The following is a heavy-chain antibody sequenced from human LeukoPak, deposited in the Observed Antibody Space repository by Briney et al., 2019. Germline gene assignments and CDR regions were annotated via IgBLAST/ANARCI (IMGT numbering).Heavy chain of an antibody. Sequence: PGGSLRLSCAASGFTVSSNYMSWVRQAPGEGLEWVSFIRFDGSGKKYADSVKGRFTISRDNSKNTLYLQMNSLGLEDTAVYYCAKDLFDGSGSYDKGLFDYWGQGILVTVSS. CDR1: GFTVSSNY. D-gene: IGHD3-10*01. CDR2: IRFDGSGK. V-gene: IGHV3-30*02. CDR3: AKDLFDGSGSYDKGLFDY. J-gene: IGHJ4*02.